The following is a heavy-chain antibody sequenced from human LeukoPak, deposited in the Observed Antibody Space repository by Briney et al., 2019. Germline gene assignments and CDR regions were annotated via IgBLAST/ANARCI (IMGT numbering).Heavy chain of an antibody. CDR3: AKVVRKAFDI. J-gene: IGHJ3*02. D-gene: IGHD3-10*01. CDR2: IYHSGST. V-gene: IGHV4-4*02. CDR1: GGLLCNSKW. Sequence: SVTLSLTCSVSGGLLCNSKWWSWVGLPPGKGLEWIPEIYHSGSTNYRPSLKSRVTISVDKSKNHFSLMLTSVTAADTAVYYCAKVVRKAFDIWGQGTMVTVSS.